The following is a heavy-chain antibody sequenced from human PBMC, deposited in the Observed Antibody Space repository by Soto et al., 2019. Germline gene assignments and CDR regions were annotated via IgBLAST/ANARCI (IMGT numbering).Heavy chain of an antibody. CDR3: ASTAMAPSSHFDY. D-gene: IGHD5-18*01. CDR2: IYYSGST. J-gene: IGHJ4*02. CDR1: GGSISSGDYY. V-gene: IGHV4-30-4*01. Sequence: SSETLSLTCTVSGGSISSGDYYWSWIRQPPGKGLEWIGYIYYSGSTYYNPSLKSRVTISVDTSKNQFSLKLSSVTAADTAVYYCASTAMAPSSHFDYWGQGTLVTVSS.